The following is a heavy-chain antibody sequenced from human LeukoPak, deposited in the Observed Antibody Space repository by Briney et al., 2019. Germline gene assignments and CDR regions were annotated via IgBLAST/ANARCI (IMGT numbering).Heavy chain of an antibody. V-gene: IGHV4-31*03. D-gene: IGHD2-21*02. CDR2: IFYSGNI. CDR3: ARKLGVVTAIPHFDY. Sequence: SETLSLTCTVSGDSISSGSYSWNWIRQHPGQGLEWIGYIFYSGNIYYNPSLKSRVTISVDTSKNQFSLKLSSVTAADTAVYYCARKLGVVTAIPHFDYWGQGALVTVSS. J-gene: IGHJ4*02. CDR1: GDSISSGSYS.